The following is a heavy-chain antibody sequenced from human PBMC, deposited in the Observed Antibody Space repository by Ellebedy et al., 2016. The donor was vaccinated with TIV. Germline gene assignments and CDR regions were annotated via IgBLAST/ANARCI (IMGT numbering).Heavy chain of an antibody. V-gene: IGHV4-34*01. CDR3: ARGGRLPNF. D-gene: IGHD3-10*01. Sequence: MPSETLSLTCEVSGGSFSPYDRIWIRQPPGKRLQWFREVNHSGSTTYNPALKRRTTISLDASKKEIFLRLKSVTAADTAVSFCARGGRLPNFWGPGTLVTVSS. J-gene: IGHJ4*02. CDR1: GGSFSPYD. CDR2: VNHSGST.